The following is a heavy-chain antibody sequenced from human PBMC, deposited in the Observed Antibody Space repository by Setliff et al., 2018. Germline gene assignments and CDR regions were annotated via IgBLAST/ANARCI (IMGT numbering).Heavy chain of an antibody. J-gene: IGHJ4*02. V-gene: IGHV4-4*08. D-gene: IGHD6-13*01. CDR3: ASTIAAAGTAADY. CDR1: GGSISSDY. Sequence: LETLSLTCTVSGGSISSDYWSWIRQPPGKGLEWIAYIYNRGSTNYNPSLKSRVTISVDTSKNQFSLKLSSVTAADTAVYYCASTIAAAGTAADYWGQGTLVTVSS. CDR2: IYNRGST.